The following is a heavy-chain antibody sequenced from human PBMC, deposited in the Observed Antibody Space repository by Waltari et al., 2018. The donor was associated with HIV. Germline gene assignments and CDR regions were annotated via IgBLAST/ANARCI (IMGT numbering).Heavy chain of an antibody. CDR3: VRDVEWFQS. V-gene: IGHV4-39*07. D-gene: IGHD2-15*01. CDR1: GGFIRSSSYY. CDR2: IYYSGSA. J-gene: IGHJ5*01. Sequence: QLQLQESGPRLVKTSETLSLTCQVSGGFIRSSSYYWGWIRQPPGKGLEWIANIYYSGSAYYNPSLKSRVTISVDTSKNQFSLKLSSVTVADTAVYYCVRDVEWFQSWGQGTLVIV.